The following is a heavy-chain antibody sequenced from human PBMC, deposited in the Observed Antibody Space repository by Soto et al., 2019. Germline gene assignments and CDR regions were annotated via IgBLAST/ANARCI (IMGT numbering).Heavy chain of an antibody. CDR1: GLTFSSYG. Sequence: QVQLVESGGGVVQPGRSLRLSCAASGLTFSSYGMHWVRQAPGKGLEWVAVIGFDGSDKYYADSVKGRFTISRDNSKNTLYLQMNSQRAEDTAVYYCVRDIESCFDIWGQGTMVTVSS. V-gene: IGHV3-33*01. D-gene: IGHD3-16*02. CDR3: VRDIESCFDI. J-gene: IGHJ3*02. CDR2: IGFDGSDK.